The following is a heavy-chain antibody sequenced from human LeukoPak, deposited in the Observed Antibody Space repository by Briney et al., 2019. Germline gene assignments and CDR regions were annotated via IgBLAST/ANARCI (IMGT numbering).Heavy chain of an antibody. Sequence: SETLSLTCTVSGGSISSGGYYWSWIRQPPGKGLEWIGYIYHSGSTYYNPSLKSRVTISVDRSKNQFSLKLSSVTAADTAVYYCARQHYYYYMDVWGKGTTVTVSS. CDR3: ARQHYYYYMDV. V-gene: IGHV4-30-2*01. CDR1: GGSISSGGYY. J-gene: IGHJ6*03. CDR2: IYHSGST.